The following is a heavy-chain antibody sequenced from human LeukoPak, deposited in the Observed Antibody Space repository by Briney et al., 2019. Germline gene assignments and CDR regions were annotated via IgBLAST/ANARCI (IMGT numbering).Heavy chain of an antibody. D-gene: IGHD6-13*01. V-gene: IGHV5-51*01. CDR2: IYPGDSDT. J-gene: IGHJ5*02. Sequence: GESLQISCKGSGYSFISHWIAWVRQMPGQGLEWTGIIYPGDSDTRYSPSFRDQVTISVDKSISTAYLQWSSLKASDTAMYYCARRGSPVYSSSVYTWFDPWGQGTLVTVSS. CDR1: GYSFISHW. CDR3: ARRGSPVYSSSVYTWFDP.